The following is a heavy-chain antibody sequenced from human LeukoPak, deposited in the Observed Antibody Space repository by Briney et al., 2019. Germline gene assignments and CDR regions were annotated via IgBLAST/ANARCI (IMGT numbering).Heavy chain of an antibody. V-gene: IGHV2-70*04. J-gene: IGHJ4*02. Sequence: SGPALVKPTQTLTLTCTFSGFSLSTSGMRVSWIRQPPGKALEWLARIDWDDDKFYSTSLKTRLNISKDPSKNQVVLTMTNMDPVDTATYYCARMWQQLDFDYWGQGTLVTVSS. CDR2: IDWDDDK. CDR3: ARMWQQLDFDY. D-gene: IGHD6-13*01. CDR1: GFSLSTSGMR.